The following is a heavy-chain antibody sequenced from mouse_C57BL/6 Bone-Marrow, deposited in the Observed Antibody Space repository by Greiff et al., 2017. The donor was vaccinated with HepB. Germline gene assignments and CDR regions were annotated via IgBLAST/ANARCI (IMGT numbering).Heavy chain of an antibody. Sequence: EVQRVESGAELVRPGASVKLSCTASGFNIKDDYMHWVKQRPEQGLEWIGWIDPENGDTEYASKFQGKATITADTSSNTAYLQLSSLTSEDTAVYYCTPYSYYFDYWGQGTTLTVSS. CDR1: GFNIKDDY. CDR2: IDPENGDT. D-gene: IGHD2-10*01. J-gene: IGHJ2*01. CDR3: TPYSYYFDY. V-gene: IGHV14-4*01.